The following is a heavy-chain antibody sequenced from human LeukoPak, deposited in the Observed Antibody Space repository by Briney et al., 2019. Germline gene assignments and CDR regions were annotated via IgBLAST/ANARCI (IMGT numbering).Heavy chain of an antibody. V-gene: IGHV1-18*01. CDR1: GYTFTNYG. CDR3: VSDYFCSGGTCDDCFDP. J-gene: IGHJ5*02. CDR2: ISTYDHDT. Sequence: ASVKVSCKASGYTFTNYGITWVRQAPGQGLEWMAWISTYDHDTNYAQKFRGRVTMTTDTSTSTAYMELRSLGSDDTAVYYCVSDYFCSGGTCDDCFDPRGQGTLVTVSS. D-gene: IGHD2-15*01.